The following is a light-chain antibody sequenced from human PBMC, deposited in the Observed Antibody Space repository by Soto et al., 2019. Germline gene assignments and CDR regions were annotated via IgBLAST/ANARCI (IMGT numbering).Light chain of an antibody. CDR1: SSDVGGYNY. J-gene: IGLJ2*01. Sequence: QSALTQPASVSGSPRQSITISCTGTSSDVGGYNYVSWYQQHPGKAPKLMICDVSNRPSGVSNRFSGSKSGNTASLTISGLQAEDEADYYCSSYTSSSTGVVFGGGTKLTVL. V-gene: IGLV2-14*01. CDR3: SSYTSSSTGVV. CDR2: DVS.